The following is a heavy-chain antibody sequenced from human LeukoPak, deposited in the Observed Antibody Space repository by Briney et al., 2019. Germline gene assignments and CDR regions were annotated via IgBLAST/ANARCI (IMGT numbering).Heavy chain of an antibody. Sequence: ASVKVSCKASGDTFTSYDINWVRQATGQGLEWMGWMNPNSGNTGYAQKFQGRVTMTRSTSISTAYMELSSLRSEDTAVHYCARPLLRFLEGGFDYWGQGTLVTVSS. V-gene: IGHV1-8*01. CDR2: MNPNSGNT. J-gene: IGHJ4*02. D-gene: IGHD3-3*01. CDR1: GDTFTSYD. CDR3: ARPLLRFLEGGFDY.